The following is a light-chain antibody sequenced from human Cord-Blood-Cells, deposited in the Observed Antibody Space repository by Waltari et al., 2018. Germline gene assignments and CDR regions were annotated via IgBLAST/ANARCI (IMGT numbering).Light chain of an antibody. V-gene: IGKV1-5*03. Sequence: DIQMTQSPSTLSASVGDRVTITCRASQSISSWLAWYQQKPGKAPKLLIYKASSLESGGTSRGRGSGSGTGFTLTISSLQHDDFATYYCQQYNSYPYTFGQGTKLEIK. CDR1: QSISSW. CDR2: KAS. J-gene: IGKJ2*01. CDR3: QQYNSYPYT.